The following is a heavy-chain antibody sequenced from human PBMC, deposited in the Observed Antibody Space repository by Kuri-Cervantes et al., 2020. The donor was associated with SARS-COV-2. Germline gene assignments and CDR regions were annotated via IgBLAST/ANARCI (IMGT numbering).Heavy chain of an antibody. V-gene: IGHV3-23*03. J-gene: IGHJ4*02. D-gene: IGHD2-15*01. CDR2: IYSGGSST. CDR3: ARDGGYCSGGSCWDKY. CDR1: GFTFSSYW. Sequence: GESLKISCAASGFTFSSYWMSWVRQAPGKGLEWVSVIYSGGSSTYYADSVKGRFTISRDNAKNSLYLQMNSLRAEDTAVYYCARDGGYCSGGSCWDKYWGQGTLVTVSS.